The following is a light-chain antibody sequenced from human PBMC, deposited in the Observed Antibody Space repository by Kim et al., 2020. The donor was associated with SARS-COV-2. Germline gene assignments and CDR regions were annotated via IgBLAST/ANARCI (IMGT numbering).Light chain of an antibody. CDR2: GNG. Sequence: QSVLTQPPSVSGAPGQGVTISCTGSSSNIGAGYDVHWYQQFPGTVPKLLIYGNGNRPSGVSDRFSGSKSGTSAFLAITGLQAEDEADYYCQSYDSCLSGSLFGGGTQLTVL. V-gene: IGLV1-40*01. J-gene: IGLJ2*01. CDR1: SSNIGAGYD. CDR3: QSYDSCLSGSL.